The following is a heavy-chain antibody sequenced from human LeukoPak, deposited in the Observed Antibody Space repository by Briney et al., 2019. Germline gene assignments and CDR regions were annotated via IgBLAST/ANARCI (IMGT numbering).Heavy chain of an antibody. Sequence: GGSLRLSCAVSGITVNSNYMNWVRQAPGKGLEWVSVIHTSGDTFYADSVRGRFTVSRDNAKNTVYLQMNSLRVEDTAVYYCAGLWSYHWFVPWGQGTVVTVSS. V-gene: IGHV3-66*01. D-gene: IGHD3-16*02. CDR3: AGLWSYHWFVP. CDR1: GITVNSNY. J-gene: IGHJ5*02. CDR2: IHTSGDT.